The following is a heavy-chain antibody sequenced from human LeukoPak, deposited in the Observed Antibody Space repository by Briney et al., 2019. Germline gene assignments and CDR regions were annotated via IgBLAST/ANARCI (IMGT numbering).Heavy chain of an antibody. D-gene: IGHD4-17*01. CDR1: GGSISSSY. Sequence: SETLSLTCTVSGGSISSSYWSWIRQPPGKGLEWIGYIYYTGSTTYNPSLKSRVTISVDTSKNQFSLELRSVIAADTAVYYCARDYGDIPPDWYYDLWGRGTLVTVSS. J-gene: IGHJ2*01. CDR3: ARDYGDIPPDWYYDL. V-gene: IGHV4-59*01. CDR2: IYYTGST.